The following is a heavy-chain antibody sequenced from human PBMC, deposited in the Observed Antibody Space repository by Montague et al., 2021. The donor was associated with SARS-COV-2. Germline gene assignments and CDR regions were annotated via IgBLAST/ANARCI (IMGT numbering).Heavy chain of an antibody. CDR2: VDPRGGA. J-gene: IGHJ5*01. D-gene: IGHD3-10*01. CDR3: ARVNKGYYQYPGGLSWFDP. Sequence: SETLSLTCAVYGGSITESSWAWIRQVPGKGLEWLGEVDPRGGATHRPSLRDRLTVSVDRPKNQFSLSLTSVNAADTAVYFCARVNKGYYQYPGGLSWFDPWGQGTLVTVST. V-gene: IGHV4-34*01. CDR1: GGSITESS.